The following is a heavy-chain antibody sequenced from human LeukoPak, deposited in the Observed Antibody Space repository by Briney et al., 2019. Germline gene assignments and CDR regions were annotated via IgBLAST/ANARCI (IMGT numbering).Heavy chain of an antibody. CDR2: IYYSGST. D-gene: IGHD6-19*01. Sequence: SETLSLTCAVYGGSFSGYYWSWVRQIPGKGLEWIGSIYYSGSTYYNPSLKSRVTISVDTSKNQFSLKLSSVTAADTAVYYCAGQQWLGAIDYWGQGTLVTVSS. J-gene: IGHJ4*02. CDR3: AGQQWLGAIDY. V-gene: IGHV4-34*01. CDR1: GGSFSGYY.